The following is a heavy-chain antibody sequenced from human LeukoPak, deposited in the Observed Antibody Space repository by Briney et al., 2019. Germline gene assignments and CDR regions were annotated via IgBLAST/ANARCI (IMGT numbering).Heavy chain of an antibody. D-gene: IGHD6-13*01. CDR3: VRHDEDAAAGKGFDY. CDR1: GGSIRSYY. J-gene: IGHJ4*02. CDR2: IYYSGGT. V-gene: IGHV4-59*08. Sequence: PSETLSLTCTVSGGSIRSYYWSWIRQPPGKGLEWIGYIYYSGGTYYNPSLKSRVTISADTSKKQFFLKLRSVTAADTAVYYCVRHDEDAAAGKGFDYWGQGILVTVSS.